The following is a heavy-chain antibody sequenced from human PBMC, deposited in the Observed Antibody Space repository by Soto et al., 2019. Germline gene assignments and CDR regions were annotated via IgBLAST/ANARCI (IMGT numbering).Heavy chain of an antibody. CDR2: IFSTGTT. J-gene: IGHJ4*02. D-gene: IGHD4-17*01. CDR3: ARHEYGDGFAY. V-gene: IGHV4-39*01. CDR1: GDSISSSTYY. Sequence: SETLSLTCTVSGDSISSSTYYWGWIRRPPGKGLEWIATIFSTGTTHYNPSLRSRVTISVDTSRNQFSLTVRSVTAADTASYYCARHEYGDGFAYWGKGSQDSGSS.